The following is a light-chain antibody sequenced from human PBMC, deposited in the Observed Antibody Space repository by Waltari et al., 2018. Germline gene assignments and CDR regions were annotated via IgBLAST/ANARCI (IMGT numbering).Light chain of an antibody. Sequence: EIVLTQSPGTLSLSTGERATLSCRASQRVSSSYLAWYQQKPGQAPRLLIYGAASRATGIPDRFSGSGSGTDFTLTIRRLEPEDVAVYYCQQYGSSPSWTFGQGTKVEIK. CDR3: QQYGSSPSWT. CDR1: QRVSSSY. V-gene: IGKV3-20*01. J-gene: IGKJ1*01. CDR2: GAA.